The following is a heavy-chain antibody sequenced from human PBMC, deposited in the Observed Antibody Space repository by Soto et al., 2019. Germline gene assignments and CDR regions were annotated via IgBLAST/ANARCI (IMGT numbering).Heavy chain of an antibody. CDR3: ARDRSETAMISYYYYYGMDV. CDR2: IIPIFGTA. J-gene: IGHJ6*02. V-gene: IGHV1-69*06. Sequence: ASVKVSCKASGGTFSSYAISWVRQAPGQGLEWMGGIIPIFGTANYAQKFQGRVTITADKSTSTVYMELSSLRSEDTAVYYCARDRSETAMISYYYYYGMDVWGQGTTVTVSS. D-gene: IGHD5-18*01. CDR1: GGTFSSYA.